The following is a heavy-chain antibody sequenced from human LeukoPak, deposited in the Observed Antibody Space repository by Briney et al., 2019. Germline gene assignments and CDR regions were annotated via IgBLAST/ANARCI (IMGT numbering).Heavy chain of an antibody. D-gene: IGHD4-17*01. CDR1: GFTFSYYS. Sequence: GGSLRLSCAASGFTFSYYSMNWVRQAPGKGLEWISYISRSSSTIYYTDSVRGRFTISRDDAKNSVFLQMNSLRAEDTAIYYCATLHWARDTVSFDYWGQGSLVTVSS. CDR3: ATLHWARDTVSFDY. V-gene: IGHV3-48*04. CDR2: ISRSSSTI. J-gene: IGHJ4*02.